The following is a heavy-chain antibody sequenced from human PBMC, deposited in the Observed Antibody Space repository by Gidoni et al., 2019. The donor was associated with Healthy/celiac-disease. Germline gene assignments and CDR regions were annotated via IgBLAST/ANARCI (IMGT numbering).Heavy chain of an antibody. CDR1: GFTFSSYA. Sequence: QVQLVESGGGVVQPGRSLRLSCAASGFTFSSYAMHWVRQAPGKGLEWVAVISYDGSNKYYADSVKGRFTISRDNSKNTLYLQMNSLRAEDTAVYYCAASSGWYIFDYWGQGTLVTVSS. CDR2: ISYDGSNK. D-gene: IGHD6-19*01. V-gene: IGHV3-30-3*01. CDR3: AASSGWYIFDY. J-gene: IGHJ4*02.